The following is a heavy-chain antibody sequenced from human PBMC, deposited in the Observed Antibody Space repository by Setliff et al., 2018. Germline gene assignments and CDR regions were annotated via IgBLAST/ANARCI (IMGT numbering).Heavy chain of an antibody. J-gene: IGHJ4*02. D-gene: IGHD3-9*01. CDR1: GGSFSGYY. Sequence: PSETLSLTCAVYGGSFSGYYWSWIRLPPGKGLEWIGEINHSGSTNYNPPLKSRVTISVDTSKNQFSLKLSSVTAADTAVYYCARGSSGRILTGPRYYFDYWGQGTLVTVSS. CDR2: INHSGST. V-gene: IGHV4-34*01. CDR3: ARGSSGRILTGPRYYFDY.